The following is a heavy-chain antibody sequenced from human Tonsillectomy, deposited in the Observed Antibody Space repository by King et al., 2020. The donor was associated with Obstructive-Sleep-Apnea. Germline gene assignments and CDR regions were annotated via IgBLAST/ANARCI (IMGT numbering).Heavy chain of an antibody. J-gene: IGHJ3*02. V-gene: IGHV4-59*08. D-gene: IGHD3-9*01. CDR2: IYYSGST. CDR1: GGSISSYY. Sequence: VQLQESGPGLVKPSETLSLTCTVSGGSISSYYWSWIRQPPGKGLEWIGCIYYSGSTNYNPSLKSRVTISVDTSKNQFSLKLSSVTAADTAVYYCASTRITIFPNAFDIWGQGTMVTVSS. CDR3: ASTRITIFPNAFDI.